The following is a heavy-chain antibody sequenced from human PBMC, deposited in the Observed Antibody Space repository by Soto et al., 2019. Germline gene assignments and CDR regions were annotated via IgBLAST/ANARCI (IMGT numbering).Heavy chain of an antibody. Sequence: QAHLQQSGAEVKKPGASVKVSCEASGYNFATTSIAWVRQAPGQGLEWMGRITPYNGDTNYEQKRQGRVHMTTDTSTNTAHMEVRSLRSDGTAVYYCATLGPCSGGTCYSRPLDNWGQGTLVTVSS. D-gene: IGHD2-15*01. CDR2: ITPYNGDT. CDR1: GYNFATTS. V-gene: IGHV1-18*01. J-gene: IGHJ4*02. CDR3: ATLGPCSGGTCYSRPLDN.